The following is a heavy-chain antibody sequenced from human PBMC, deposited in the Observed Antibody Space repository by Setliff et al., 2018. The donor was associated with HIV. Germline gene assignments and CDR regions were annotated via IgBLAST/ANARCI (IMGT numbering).Heavy chain of an antibody. D-gene: IGHD3-10*01. Sequence: GASVKVSCKASGYTFTSYAMHWVRQAPGQRLEWMGWINAGNGNTKYSQKFQGRVTITRDTSASTAYMELSSPRSEDTAVYYCAREGKFRYYYYMDVRGKGTTVTVSS. CDR3: AREGKFRYYYYMDV. J-gene: IGHJ6*03. V-gene: IGHV1-3*01. CDR1: GYTFTSYA. CDR2: INAGNGNT.